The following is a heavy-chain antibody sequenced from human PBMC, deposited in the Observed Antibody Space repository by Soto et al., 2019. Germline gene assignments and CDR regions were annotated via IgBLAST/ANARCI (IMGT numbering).Heavy chain of an antibody. D-gene: IGHD1-1*01. CDR1: GITFTRYS. CDR3: ARECEDLTSNVDY. CDR2: ISSTTNYI. Sequence: EVQLVESGGGLVKPGGSLRLSCAASGITFTRYSMNWVRQAPGKGLEWVSSISSTTNYIYYGDSMKGRFTISRDNAKNSLYLEMNRLRAEDTAVYYCARECEDLTSNVDYWGQGTLVTVSS. J-gene: IGHJ4*02. V-gene: IGHV3-21*06.